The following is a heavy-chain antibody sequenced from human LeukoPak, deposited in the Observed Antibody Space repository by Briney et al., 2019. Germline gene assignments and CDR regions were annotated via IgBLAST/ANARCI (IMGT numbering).Heavy chain of an antibody. CDR3: ARVSERRGWFDP. CDR2: IYSSGGT. J-gene: IGHJ5*02. Sequence: PSETLSLTCTVSGGSISSHYWSWIRQSPGKGLEWIGDIYSSGGTNYRASLDSRVTISLDTSKSQFSLNLRSVTAADTAVYYCARVSERRGWFDPWGQGTLVTVSS. V-gene: IGHV4-59*11. D-gene: IGHD1-1*01. CDR1: GGSISSHY.